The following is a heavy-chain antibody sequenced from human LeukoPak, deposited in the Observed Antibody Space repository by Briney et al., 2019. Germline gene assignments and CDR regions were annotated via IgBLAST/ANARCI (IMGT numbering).Heavy chain of an antibody. Sequence: SETLSLTCTVSGGSISSRGYYWAWMRQPPGKGLEWIGSISRSGSTYYNPSLKSRVNIAADTSKNQFSLKLTSVTAADTAVHYCARQGAGGSAYWGQGTLVTVSS. D-gene: IGHD2-8*02. CDR2: ISRSGST. CDR3: ARQGAGGSAY. J-gene: IGHJ4*02. V-gene: IGHV4-39*01. CDR1: GGSISSRGYY.